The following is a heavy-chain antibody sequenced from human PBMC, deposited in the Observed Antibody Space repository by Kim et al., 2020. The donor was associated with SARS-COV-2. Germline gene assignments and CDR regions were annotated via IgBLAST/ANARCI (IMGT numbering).Heavy chain of an antibody. D-gene: IGHD2-2*01. V-gene: IGHV1-69*13. J-gene: IGHJ3*02. CDR1: GGTFSSYA. CDR2: IIPIFGTA. Sequence: SVKVSCKASGGTFSSYAISWVRQAPGQGLEWMGGIIPIFGTANYAQKFQGRVTITAYESTSTAYMELSSLRSEDTAVYYCAREGVVVPAALDAFDIWGQGTMVTVSS. CDR3: AREGVVVPAALDAFDI.